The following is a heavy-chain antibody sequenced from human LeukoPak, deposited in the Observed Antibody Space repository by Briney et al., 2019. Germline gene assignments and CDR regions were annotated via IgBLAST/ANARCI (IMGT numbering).Heavy chain of an antibody. Sequence: KPSETLSLTCAVYGGSFSGYYWSWIRQPPGKGLEWIGEINHSGSTNYNPSLKSRVTISLDTSKNQFSLKLSSVTAADTAVYYCARGYGSGSNNYFDYWGQGTLVTVSS. V-gene: IGHV4-34*01. J-gene: IGHJ4*02. D-gene: IGHD3-10*01. CDR2: INHSGST. CDR3: ARGYGSGSNNYFDY. CDR1: GGSFSGYY.